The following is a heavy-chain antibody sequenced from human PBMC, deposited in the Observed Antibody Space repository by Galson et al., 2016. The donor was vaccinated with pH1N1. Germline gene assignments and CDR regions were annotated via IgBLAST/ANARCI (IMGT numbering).Heavy chain of an antibody. J-gene: IGHJ4*02. D-gene: IGHD1-26*01. CDR3: ARLDSPYEIGGGNFDY. CDR2: IYYSGST. CDR1: GGSISSSSYY. V-gene: IGHV4-39*01. Sequence: LSLTCTASGGSISSSSYYWGWIRQPPGKGLEWIGNIYYSGSTYYNPSLKSRVTISVDTSKSQFSLKLSSVTAADTAVYYCARLDSPYEIGGGNFDYWGQGTLVTVSS.